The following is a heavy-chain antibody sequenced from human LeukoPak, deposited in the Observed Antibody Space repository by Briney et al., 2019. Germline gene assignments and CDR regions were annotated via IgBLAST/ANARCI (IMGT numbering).Heavy chain of an antibody. Sequence: ASVKVSCKGSGYTFTSYYIHWVRQAPGQGLEWMGIINPSGGSTTYAQKFQGRVTITRDTPTSTVYMVLSSLRSEDTAVYYCARDRYSISSLYDFWGQGTLVTVSS. J-gene: IGHJ4*02. D-gene: IGHD6-6*01. CDR3: ARDRYSISSLYDF. CDR1: GYTFTSYY. V-gene: IGHV1-46*01. CDR2: INPSGGST.